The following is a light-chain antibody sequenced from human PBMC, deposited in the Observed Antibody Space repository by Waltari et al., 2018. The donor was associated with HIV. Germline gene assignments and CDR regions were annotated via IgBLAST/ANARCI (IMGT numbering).Light chain of an antibody. Sequence: QSVLTQPPSVSGAPGQRVTIPCTGSSPNIGAGYGVHWYQQLPGTAPKLLIYGNTNRPSGIPDRFSGSKSDTSASLAITGLQAEDEADYYCQSYDSSLSVVVFGGGTKLTVL. CDR3: QSYDSSLSVVV. CDR1: SPNIGAGYG. CDR2: GNT. J-gene: IGLJ2*01. V-gene: IGLV1-40*01.